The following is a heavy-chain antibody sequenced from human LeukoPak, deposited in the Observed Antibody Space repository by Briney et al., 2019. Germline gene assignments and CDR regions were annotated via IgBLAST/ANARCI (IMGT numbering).Heavy chain of an antibody. J-gene: IGHJ4*02. CDR1: GGSFSGYY. V-gene: IGHV4-34*01. CDR2: INHSGST. D-gene: IGHD6-13*01. Sequence: PSETLSLTCAVYGGSFSGYYWSWIRQPPGKGLEWIGEINHSGSTNYNPSLESRVTISVDTSKNQFSLKLSSVTAADTAVYYCARGGVAAAGYSRYWGQGTLVTVSS. CDR3: ARGGVAAAGYSRY.